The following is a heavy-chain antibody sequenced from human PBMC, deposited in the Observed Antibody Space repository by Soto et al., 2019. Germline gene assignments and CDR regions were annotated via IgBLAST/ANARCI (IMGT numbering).Heavy chain of an antibody. CDR1: GGSISSYY. CDR2: IYYTGST. V-gene: IGHV4-59*01. D-gene: IGHD3-22*01. CDR3: ARVDSSGSYFDY. Sequence: QVQLQESGPGLVKLSETLSLTCTVSGGSISSYYWSWIRQPPGKGLEWIAYIYYTGSTNYNPSLKSRVTLSADTSKNQFSLKLISVTAADTAMYYCARVDSSGSYFDYWGQGTLVTVSS. J-gene: IGHJ4*02.